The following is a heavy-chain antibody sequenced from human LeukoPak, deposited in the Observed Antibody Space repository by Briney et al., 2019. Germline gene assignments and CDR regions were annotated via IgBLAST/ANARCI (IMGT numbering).Heavy chain of an antibody. J-gene: IGHJ6*02. D-gene: IGHD3-3*01. CDR2: IKQDGSEK. Sequence: GGSLRLSCAASGFTFSSYWMSWVRQAPGKGLEWVANIKQDGSEKYYVDSVKGRFTISRDNAKNSLYLQMNSLRAEDTAVYYCAKVITSRVAEHYYYYYGIDVWGQGTTVTVSS. V-gene: IGHV3-7*03. CDR3: AKVITSRVAEHYYYYYGIDV. CDR1: GFTFSSYW.